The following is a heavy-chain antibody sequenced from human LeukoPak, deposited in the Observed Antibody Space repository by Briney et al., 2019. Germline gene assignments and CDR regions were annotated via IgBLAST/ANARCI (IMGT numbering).Heavy chain of an antibody. D-gene: IGHD6-19*01. CDR2: ISYDGSNK. CDR1: GFTFSSYA. J-gene: IGHJ4*02. CDR3: ARAGVPSQWLVLYYFDY. V-gene: IGHV3-30-3*01. Sequence: GGSLRLSCAASGFTFSSYAMHWVRQAPGKGLEWVAVISYDGSNKYYADSVKGRFTISRDNSKNTLYLQMNSLRAEDTAVYYCARAGVPSQWLVLYYFDYWGQGTLVTVSS.